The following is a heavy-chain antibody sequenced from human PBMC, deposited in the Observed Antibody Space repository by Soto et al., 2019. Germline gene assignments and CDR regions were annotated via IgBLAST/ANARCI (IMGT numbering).Heavy chain of an antibody. D-gene: IGHD2-15*01. CDR2: IYYSGST. CDR3: ARRRGSIGYCSGGSCYAIDY. V-gene: IGHV4-39*01. CDR1: GGSISSSSYY. J-gene: IGHJ4*02. Sequence: QLQLQESGPGLVKPSETLSLTCTVSGGSISSSSYYRGWIRQPPGKGLEWIGSIYYSGSTYYNPSLKSRVTISVDTSKNQFSLKLSSVTAADTAVYYCARRRGSIGYCSGGSCYAIDYWGQGTLVTVSS.